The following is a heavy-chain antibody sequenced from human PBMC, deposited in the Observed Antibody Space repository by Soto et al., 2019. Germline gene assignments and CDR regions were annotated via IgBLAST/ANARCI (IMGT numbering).Heavy chain of an antibody. Sequence: GASVKVSCKASGYTFTIYYMHWVRQAPGQGLEWMGMINPSGGGTSYAQNFQGRVTMTRDTSTSTVYMELSSLTSDDTAVYYCARAPINRNYWFGPWGQGNLVTVSS. CDR3: ARAPINRNYWFGP. CDR1: GYTFTIYY. J-gene: IGHJ5*02. V-gene: IGHV1-46*01. CDR2: INPSGGGT. D-gene: IGHD1-1*01.